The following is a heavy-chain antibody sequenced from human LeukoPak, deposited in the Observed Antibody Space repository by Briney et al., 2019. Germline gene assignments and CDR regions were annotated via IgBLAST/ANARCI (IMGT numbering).Heavy chain of an antibody. CDR1: GGSFSGYY. CDR2: IYYSGST. Sequence: PSETLSLTCAVYGGSFSGYYWGWIRQPPGTGLEWIGSIYYSGSTYYNPSLKSRVTISVDTAKIHVSLTLRSVTAAVTAVYYCARHRGCSGGSCYPNWFDPWGQGTLVTVSS. CDR3: ARHRGCSGGSCYPNWFDP. D-gene: IGHD2-15*01. V-gene: IGHV4-39*01. J-gene: IGHJ5*02.